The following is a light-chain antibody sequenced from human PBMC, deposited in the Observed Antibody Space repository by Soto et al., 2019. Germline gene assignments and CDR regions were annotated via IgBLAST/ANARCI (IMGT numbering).Light chain of an antibody. Sequence: EVVLTKSQANLSLYPGERATLSCRGSANGRTFVDWYQQKPRQPPRLLIHGASNRATGFPDRFCGSGSGSDFSLTISNLLPADFAVYYCQQLSHWPPQTVSPGTKV. J-gene: IGKJ1*01. CDR3: QQLSHWPPQT. CDR1: ANGRTF. CDR2: GAS. V-gene: IGKV3-11*01.